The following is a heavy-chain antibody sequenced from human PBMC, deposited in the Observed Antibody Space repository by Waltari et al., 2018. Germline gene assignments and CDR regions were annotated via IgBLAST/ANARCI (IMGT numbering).Heavy chain of an antibody. V-gene: IGHV4-39*01. D-gene: IGHD6-6*01. CDR3: ARSLTGRPSDY. CDR2: IHYSGNR. Sequence: QLQLQESGPGLMKPSETLSLTCSVSGGSISSSAYYWGWFRQSPGKGLEWIGNIHYSGNRNHNPSLKSRATISVDTSKNQFSLKLTSVTAADTAVYYCARSLTGRPSDYWGQGTLVTVSS. J-gene: IGHJ4*02. CDR1: GGSISSSAYY.